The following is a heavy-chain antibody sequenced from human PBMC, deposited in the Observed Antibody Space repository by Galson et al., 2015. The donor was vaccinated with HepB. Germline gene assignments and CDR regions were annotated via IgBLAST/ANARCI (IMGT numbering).Heavy chain of an antibody. CDR1: GDSVSSNSAA. D-gene: IGHD2-2*01. CDR2: TYYRSKWYN. Sequence: CAISGDSVSSNSAAWNWIRQSPSRGLEWLGRTYYRSKWYNDYAVSVKSRITINPDTSKNQFSLQLNSVTPEDTAVYYCAREPASSPYGYCSSTSCYRYYGMDVWGQGTTVTVSS. CDR3: AREPASSPYGYCSSTSCYRYYGMDV. V-gene: IGHV6-1*01. J-gene: IGHJ6*02.